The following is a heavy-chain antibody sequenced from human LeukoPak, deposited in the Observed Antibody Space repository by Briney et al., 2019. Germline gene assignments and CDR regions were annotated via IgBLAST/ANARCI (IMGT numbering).Heavy chain of an antibody. CDR1: GFTFTSYA. D-gene: IGHD2/OR15-2a*01. J-gene: IGHJ3*02. CDR2: ISGSGGST. V-gene: IGHV3-23*01. Sequence: GGSLRLSCAASGFTFTSYAMTWVRQAPGKGLEWVSAISGSGGSTYYADSVKGRFTISRDNSKNTLYLQMNSLRAEDTAVYYCAKGKLYSSFDIWGQGTMVTVSS. CDR3: AKGKLYSSFDI.